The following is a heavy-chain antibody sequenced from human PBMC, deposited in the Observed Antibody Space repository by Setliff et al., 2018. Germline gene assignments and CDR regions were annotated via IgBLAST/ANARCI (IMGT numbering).Heavy chain of an antibody. D-gene: IGHD2-8*02. CDR3: TVYNTGSSKDHY. CDR1: GYFVSSGYN. Sequence: SETLSLTCTVSGYFVSSGYNWGWIRQAPGKGLEWIATVYLTGSTNYNPSLKSRVTISVDTSKNQFSLKLSSVTAADTALYYCTVYNTGSSKDHYWGQGTPVTVSS. CDR2: VYLTGST. J-gene: IGHJ4*02. V-gene: IGHV4-38-2*02.